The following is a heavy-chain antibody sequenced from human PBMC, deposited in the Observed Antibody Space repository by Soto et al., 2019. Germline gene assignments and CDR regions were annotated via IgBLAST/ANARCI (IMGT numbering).Heavy chain of an antibody. D-gene: IGHD6-6*01. V-gene: IGHV4-34*01. CDR3: SRFHRALEVSSFRFYYYGMDV. Sequence: PSDSLSLTFAVYGGSFSGSYSGWISQPPGKGREWIGSINHSGSTNNNPSLKSRVTISVDTSKNQFSLKLSSVTAADTAVYYCSRFHRALEVSSFRFYYYGMDVWGQGTTVTVSS. J-gene: IGHJ6*02. CDR2: INHSGST. CDR1: GGSFSGSY.